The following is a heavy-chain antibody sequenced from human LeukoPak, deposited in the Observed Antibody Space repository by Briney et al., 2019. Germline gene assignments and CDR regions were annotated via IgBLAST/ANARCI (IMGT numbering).Heavy chain of an antibody. Sequence: SVKVSCKASGGTFSSYAISWVRQAPGQGLEWMGGIIPILGTANYAQKFQGRVTITTDESTSTAYMELSSLRSEDAAVYYCARGSNWGYYYFDYWGQGTLVTVSS. CDR3: ARGSNWGYYYFDY. CDR1: GGTFSSYA. J-gene: IGHJ4*02. D-gene: IGHD7-27*01. CDR2: IIPILGTA. V-gene: IGHV1-69*05.